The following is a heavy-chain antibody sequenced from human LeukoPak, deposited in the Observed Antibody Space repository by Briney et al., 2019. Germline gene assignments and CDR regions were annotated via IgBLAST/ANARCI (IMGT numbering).Heavy chain of an antibody. CDR1: GFTVSSNY. V-gene: IGHV3-53*01. CDR2: LYSSGST. CDR3: ANGYCSGGSCFNFDY. Sequence: PGGSLRLSCAASGFTVSSNYMSWVRQAPGKGLEWVSVLYSSGSTYYADSVKGRFTISRGNSKNTLYLQMHSLRAEDTAVYYCANGYCSGGSCFNFDYWGQGTLVTVSS. D-gene: IGHD2-15*01. J-gene: IGHJ4*02.